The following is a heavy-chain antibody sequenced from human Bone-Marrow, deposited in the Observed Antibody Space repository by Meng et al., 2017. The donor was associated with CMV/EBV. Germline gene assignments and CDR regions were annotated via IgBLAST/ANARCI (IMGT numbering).Heavy chain of an antibody. Sequence: GGSLRLSCAASGFTFSSYSMNWVRQAPGKGLEWVSSISSSSSYIYYADSVKGRFTISRDNAKNSLYLQMNSLRAEDTAVYYCVRRDSSNYFEDYWGQGTLVPVSS. V-gene: IGHV3-21*01. J-gene: IGHJ4*02. CDR3: VRRDSSNYFEDY. D-gene: IGHD4-11*01. CDR2: ISSSSSYI. CDR1: GFTFSSYS.